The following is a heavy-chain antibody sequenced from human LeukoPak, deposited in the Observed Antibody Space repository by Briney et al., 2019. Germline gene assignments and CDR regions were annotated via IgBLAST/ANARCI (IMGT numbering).Heavy chain of an antibody. Sequence: PSETLSLTCTVSGYSISSGYYWSWIRQPAGKGLEWIGRIYTSGSTNYNPSLKSRVTISVDTSKNQFSLKLSSVTAADTAVYYCAREAVYYDSSGYYWLVVDYWGQGTLVTVSS. V-gene: IGHV4-61*02. CDR3: AREAVYYDSSGYYWLVVDY. CDR2: IYTSGST. J-gene: IGHJ4*02. CDR1: GYSISSGYY. D-gene: IGHD3-22*01.